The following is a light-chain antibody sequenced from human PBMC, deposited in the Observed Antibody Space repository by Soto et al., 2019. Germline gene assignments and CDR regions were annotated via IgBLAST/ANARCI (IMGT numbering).Light chain of an antibody. J-gene: IGKJ3*01. Sequence: MVMTQSPATLSVSPGERATLSCRASQSVSTKLAWYQQKPGQAPRLLIYGASTRATGIPARFSGSGSGTDFTLPISILQSEDFAVYYCQQYNNWPYTFGPGNRVDIK. CDR2: GAS. V-gene: IGKV3D-15*01. CDR3: QQYNNWPYT. CDR1: QSVSTK.